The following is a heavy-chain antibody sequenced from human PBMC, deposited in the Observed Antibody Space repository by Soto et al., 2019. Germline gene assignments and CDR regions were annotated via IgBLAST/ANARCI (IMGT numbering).Heavy chain of an antibody. CDR3: ARARRGYPPDE. CDR1: GFSFSDYY. V-gene: IGHV3-72*01. J-gene: IGHJ4*02. D-gene: IGHD3-22*01. CDR2: IKNKLNSYTV. Sequence: GGSLRLSSAASGFSFSDYYMDWVRQAPGMGLEWVARIKNKLNSYTVEYAASLEGRFTISRDDSKNSVYLQMNSLKTEDTAVYFCARARRGYPPDEWGQGTLVTVS.